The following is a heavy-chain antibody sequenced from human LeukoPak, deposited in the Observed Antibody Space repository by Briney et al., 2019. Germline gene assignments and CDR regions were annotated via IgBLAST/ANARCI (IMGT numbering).Heavy chain of an antibody. J-gene: IGHJ2*01. Sequence: NPSETLSLTCTVSGGSISSGDYYWSWIRQPPGKGLEWIGYIYYSGSTYYNPSLKSRVTISVDTSKNQFSLKLSSVTAADTAVYYCARGGKAAVRFDLWGRGTLVTVSS. CDR2: IYYSGST. CDR1: GGSISSGDYY. D-gene: IGHD2-15*01. CDR3: ARGGKAAVRFDL. V-gene: IGHV4-30-4*01.